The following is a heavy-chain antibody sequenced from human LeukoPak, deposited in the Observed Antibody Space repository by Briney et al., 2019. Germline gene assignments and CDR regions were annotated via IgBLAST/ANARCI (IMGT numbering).Heavy chain of an antibody. D-gene: IGHD2-15*01. V-gene: IGHV3-23*01. CDR1: GFTFSSYA. CDR3: AKDRGRIYYHYGMDV. J-gene: IGHJ6*02. CDR2: ISGSGGST. Sequence: GASLRLSCAASGFTFSSYAMSWVRQAPGKGLEWVSAISGSGGSTYYADSVKGRFTISRDNSKNTLYLQMNSLRAEDTAVYYCAKDRGRIYYHYGMDVWGQGTTVTVSS.